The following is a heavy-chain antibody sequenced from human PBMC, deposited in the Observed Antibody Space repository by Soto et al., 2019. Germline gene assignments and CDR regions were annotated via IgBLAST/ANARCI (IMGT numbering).Heavy chain of an antibody. D-gene: IGHD1-26*01. J-gene: IGHJ4*02. CDR3: ARTRSGSYYSVFNY. CDR1: NFSISSGYY. V-gene: IGHV4-38-2*01. CDR2: IYRSGTT. Sequence: SETLSLTCVVSNFSISSGYYCGWIRRSPGKWLEWIASIYRSGTTSYNPSLKSRVTLSVDPSKYQFSLMLTAVTAADTAVYYCARTRSGSYYSVFNYWGRGSLVTFSS.